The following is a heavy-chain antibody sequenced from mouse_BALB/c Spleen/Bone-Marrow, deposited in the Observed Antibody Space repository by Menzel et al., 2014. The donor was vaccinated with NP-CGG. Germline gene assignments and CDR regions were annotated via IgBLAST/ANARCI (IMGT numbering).Heavy chain of an antibody. CDR1: GFTFSDYY. J-gene: IGHJ4*01. Sequence: EVMLVESGGGLVKPGGSLKLSCAASGFTFSDYYMYWVRQTPEKRLEWVATISDGGSYTYYPDSVKGRFTISRDNAKNNLYLQMSSLKSEDTAMYYCARYGNYPMDYWGQGTSVTVPS. D-gene: IGHD2-1*01. V-gene: IGHV5-4*02. CDR3: ARYGNYPMDY. CDR2: ISDGGSYT.